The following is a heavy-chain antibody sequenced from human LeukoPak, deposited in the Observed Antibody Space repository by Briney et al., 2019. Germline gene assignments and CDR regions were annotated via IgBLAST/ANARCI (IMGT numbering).Heavy chain of an antibody. CDR1: GFTFSNYA. V-gene: IGHV3-23*01. CDR3: ARSFTPYQPLDVFGY. J-gene: IGHJ4*02. Sequence: PGGSLRLSCAASGFTFSNYAMSWVRQAPGKGLEWVSVISGSGVSTNYADSVKGRFTISRDNAKNSLYLQMNSLRVEDTAVYYCARSFTPYQPLDVFGYWGQGTLVTVSP. D-gene: IGHD2-2*01. CDR2: ISGSGVST.